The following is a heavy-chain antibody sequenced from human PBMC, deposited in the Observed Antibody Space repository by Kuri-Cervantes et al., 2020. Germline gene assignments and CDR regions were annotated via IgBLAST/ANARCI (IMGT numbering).Heavy chain of an antibody. V-gene: IGHV3-69-1*02. CDR2: ISSSSTI. CDR3: ARDPVDTAMVNAFDI. D-gene: IGHD5-18*01. Sequence: GGSLRLSCAASGFTFSSYSMNWVRQAPGKGLEWVSSISSSSTIYYADSVKGRFTISRDNAKNSLYLQMNSLRAEDTAVYYCARDPVDTAMVNAFDIWGQGTMVTVSS. J-gene: IGHJ3*02. CDR1: GFTFSSYS.